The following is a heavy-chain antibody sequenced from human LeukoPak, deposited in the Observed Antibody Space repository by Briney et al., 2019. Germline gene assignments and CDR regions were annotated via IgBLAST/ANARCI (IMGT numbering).Heavy chain of an antibody. V-gene: IGHV3-11*01. D-gene: IGHD3-16*01. Sequence: PGGSLRLSCAASGFTFGVYYMTWIRQAPGRGLEPLSFISPTGDIIKYVDSVKGRFTISRDNAKSSMYLEMNSLRAVDTAVCYCARGHWAAPDHWGQGTLVTVSP. CDR3: ARGHWAAPDH. CDR2: ISPTGDII. J-gene: IGHJ4*02. CDR1: GFTFGVYY.